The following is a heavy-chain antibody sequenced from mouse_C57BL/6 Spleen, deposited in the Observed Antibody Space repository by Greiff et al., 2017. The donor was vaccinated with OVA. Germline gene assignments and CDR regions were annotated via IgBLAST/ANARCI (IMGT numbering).Heavy chain of an antibody. V-gene: IGHV1-55*01. J-gene: IGHJ2*01. CDR2: IYPGSGST. CDR1: GYTFTSYW. Sequence: QVQLQQPGAELVKPGASVKMSCKASGYTFTSYWITWVKQRPGHGLEWIGDIYPGSGSTNYNAKFKCQATLTVDTSSSTAYLQLSSLTSEDSAVYYCARGGRYFDCWGQGTTLTVSS. CDR3: ARGGRYFDC.